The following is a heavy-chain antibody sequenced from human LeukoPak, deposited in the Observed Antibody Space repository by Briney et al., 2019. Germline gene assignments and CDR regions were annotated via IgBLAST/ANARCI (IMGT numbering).Heavy chain of an antibody. J-gene: IGHJ4*02. V-gene: IGHV1-2*04. D-gene: IGHD6-13*01. CDR1: GYTFTGYY. CDR2: INPNSGGT. Sequence: ASVKVSCKASGYTFTGYYMHWVRQAPGQGLEWMGWINPNSGGTNYAQKFQGWVTMTRDTSISTAYMELSRLRSDDTAVYYRARAFSSIAAAGTPREFDYWGQGTLVTVSS. CDR3: ARAFSSIAAAGTPREFDY.